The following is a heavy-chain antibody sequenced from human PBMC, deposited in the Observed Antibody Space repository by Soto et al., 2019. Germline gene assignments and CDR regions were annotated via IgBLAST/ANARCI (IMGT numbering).Heavy chain of an antibody. J-gene: IGHJ4*02. D-gene: IGHD1-1*01. V-gene: IGHV3-30-3*01. Sequence: GGSLRLSCAASGFTFSRYAFHWVRQAPGKGLEWVALISYDESSKFYADSVKGRFTISRDNSNNALYLQMNSLTAEDTALYFCARATSSNWNFFDFWGQGTQVTVSS. CDR1: GFTFSRYA. CDR2: ISYDESSK. CDR3: ARATSSNWNFFDF.